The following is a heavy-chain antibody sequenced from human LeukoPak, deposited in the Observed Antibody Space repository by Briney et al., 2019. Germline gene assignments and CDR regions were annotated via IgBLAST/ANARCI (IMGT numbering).Heavy chain of an antibody. D-gene: IGHD3-10*01. V-gene: IGHV3-7*04. CDR3: ARGGRYYGSGSYYSLFQH. CDR1: GFTFSSYW. Sequence: GGSLRLSCAASGFTFSSYWMSWVRQAPGKGLEWVANIRQDGSEKYYVDSVKGRFTISRDNAKNSLYLQMNSLRAEDTAVYYCARGGRYYGSGSYYSLFQHWGQGTLVTVSS. J-gene: IGHJ1*01. CDR2: IRQDGSEK.